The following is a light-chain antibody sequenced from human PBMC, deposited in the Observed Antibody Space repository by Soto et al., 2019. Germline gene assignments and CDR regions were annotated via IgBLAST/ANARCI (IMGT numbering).Light chain of an antibody. V-gene: IGLV2-14*01. Sequence: QSALTQPASVSGSPGQSSTISCTGTSSDVGGYNYVSWYQQQPGKAPKLMIYDVSNRHSGFSNRFSGSKSGNTAALTISGLQAEDEADYYCSSYTSSSTPYVLGTGTKLTV. CDR3: SSYTSSSTPYV. CDR1: SSDVGGYNY. CDR2: DVS. J-gene: IGLJ1*01.